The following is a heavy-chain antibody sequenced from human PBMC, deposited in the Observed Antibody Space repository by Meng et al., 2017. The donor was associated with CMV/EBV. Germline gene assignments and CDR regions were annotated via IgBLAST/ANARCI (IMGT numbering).Heavy chain of an antibody. V-gene: IGHV1-2*02. CDR2: IHPNSGGT. Sequence: YAFAGYYMRWVRPAPGQGLELMVWIHPNSGGTNYAQKFPGRVTITRDTSISTAYMRLSRLRSDDAAVYYCARFSTPWYSSGSDFDYWGQGTLVTVSS. CDR3: ARFSTPWYSSGSDFDY. J-gene: IGHJ4*02. CDR1: YAFAGYY. D-gene: IGHD6-19*01.